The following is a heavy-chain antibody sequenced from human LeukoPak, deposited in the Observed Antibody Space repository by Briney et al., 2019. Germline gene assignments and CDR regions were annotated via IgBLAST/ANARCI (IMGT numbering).Heavy chain of an antibody. V-gene: IGHV4-59*01. J-gene: IGHJ4*02. CDR3: ASGGNGAYYFDY. CDR2: IYYSGST. CDR1: GGSISSYY. D-gene: IGHD1-1*01. Sequence: SETLSLTRTVSGGSISSYYWSWIRQPPGKGLEWIGCIYYSGSTNYNPSLKSRVTISVDTSKNQFSLKLSSVTAADTAVYYCASGGNGAYYFDYWGQGTLVTVSS.